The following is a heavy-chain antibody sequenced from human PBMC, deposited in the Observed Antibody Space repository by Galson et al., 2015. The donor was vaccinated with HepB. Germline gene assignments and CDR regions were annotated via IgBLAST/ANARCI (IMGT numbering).Heavy chain of an antibody. V-gene: IGHV7-4-1*02. CDR3: TRLQKEQWLWYFDY. D-gene: IGHD6-19*01. CDR2: INTNTGNP. CDR1: GYTFTSYA. Sequence: KVSCKASGYTFTSYAINWVRQAPGQGLEWMGWINTNTGNPTYAQGFTGRFVFSLDTSVSTAYLRISSLKAEDTAVYYCTRLQKEQWLWYFDYWGQGTLVTVSS. J-gene: IGHJ4*02.